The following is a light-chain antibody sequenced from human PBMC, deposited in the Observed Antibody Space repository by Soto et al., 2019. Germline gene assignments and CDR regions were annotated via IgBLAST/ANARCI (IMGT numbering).Light chain of an antibody. CDR3: QSYDSSLKV. CDR2: GNS. J-gene: IGLJ1*01. Sequence: QSVLTQPPSVSGAPGQRVTISCTGSSSNIGAGYDVHWCQQLPGTAPKLLIYGNSNRPSGVPDRFSGSKSGTSASLAITGLQAEDEADYYCQSYDSSLKVFGTGTKLTVL. CDR1: SSNIGAGYD. V-gene: IGLV1-40*01.